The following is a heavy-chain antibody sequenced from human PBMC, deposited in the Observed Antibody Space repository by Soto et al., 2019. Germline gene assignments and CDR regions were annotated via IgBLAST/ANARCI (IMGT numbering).Heavy chain of an antibody. J-gene: IGHJ4*02. CDR2: ISYDGSNK. CDR3: ARGNTYYYGSGSWLDY. CDR1: GFTFSSYA. V-gene: IGHV3-30-3*01. Sequence: VQLVESGGGVVQPGRSLRLSCAASGFTFSSYAMHWVRQAPGKGLEWVAVISYDGSNKYYADSVKGRFTISRDNSKNTLYLQMNSLRAEDTAVYYCARGNTYYYGSGSWLDYWGQGTLVTVSS. D-gene: IGHD3-10*01.